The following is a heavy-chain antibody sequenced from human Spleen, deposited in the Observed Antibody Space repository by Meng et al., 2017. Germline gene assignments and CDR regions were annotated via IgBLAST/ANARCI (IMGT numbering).Heavy chain of an antibody. V-gene: IGHV1-2*02. CDR2: INPNSGGT. J-gene: IGHJ4*02. CDR3: ARDRHSRGYWFFDF. CDR1: GYTFTGYY. Sequence: ASVKVSCKASGYTFTGYYMHWVRQAPGQGLEWMGWINPNSGGTNYAQKFQGRVTMTRDTSISTAYMELSRLRPDDTAVYYCARDRHSRGYWFFDFWGQGTLVTVSS. D-gene: IGHD3-22*01.